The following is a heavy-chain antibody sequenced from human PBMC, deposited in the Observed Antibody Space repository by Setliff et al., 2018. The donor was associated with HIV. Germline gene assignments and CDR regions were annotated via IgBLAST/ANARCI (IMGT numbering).Heavy chain of an antibody. CDR3: ARSNPGITAGLLAY. CDR1: GDSINSGGYH. Sequence: LSLTCTVSGDSINSGGYHWTWIRQHPGKGLEWIGYISYIGYTYYNPALKSRLTISIDTSKNQISLKLNSVTAADTATYYCARSNPGITAGLLAYWGPGTLVTVSS. CDR2: ISYIGYT. V-gene: IGHV4-31*03. D-gene: IGHD6-13*01. J-gene: IGHJ4*02.